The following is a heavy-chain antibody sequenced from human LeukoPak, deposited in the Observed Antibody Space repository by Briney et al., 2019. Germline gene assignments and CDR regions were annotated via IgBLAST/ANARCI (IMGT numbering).Heavy chain of an antibody. V-gene: IGHV1-8*02. CDR3: ARGPSGDRDDAFDI. D-gene: IGHD2-21*01. CDR1: GYTLTSSD. J-gene: IGHJ3*02. CDR2: INPNSGTT. Sequence: ASVKVSCKASGYTLTSSDINWVRQAAGQGLEWMGWINPNSGTTGNSQKFQGRVTMTRNTSISTAYMELSSLRSEDTAVYYCARGPSGDRDDAFDIWGQGTMVTVSS.